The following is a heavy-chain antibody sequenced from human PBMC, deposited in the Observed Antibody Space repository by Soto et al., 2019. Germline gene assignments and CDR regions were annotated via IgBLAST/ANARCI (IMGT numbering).Heavy chain of an antibody. Sequence: QVQLQESGPGLVKPSETLSLTRSVSGASISNYFWSWIRQPPGKGLEWIGYIYYSGTTNYNPSLKSRVTMSVDTSKNQFSLKLNSATAADTAVYYCARLPAATEYYFDSWGQGTLVTVSS. CDR3: ARLPAATEYYFDS. J-gene: IGHJ4*02. V-gene: IGHV4-59*08. CDR2: IYYSGTT. D-gene: IGHD2-2*01. CDR1: GASISNYF.